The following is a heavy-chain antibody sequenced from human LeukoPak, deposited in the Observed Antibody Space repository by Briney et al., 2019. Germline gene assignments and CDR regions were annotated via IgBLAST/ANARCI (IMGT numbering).Heavy chain of an antibody. CDR2: IYYSGST. CDR3: ARGDDPNAFDI. Sequence: SETLSLTCTVSGGSISSGGYYWSWIRQRPGKGLEWIGYIYYSGSTYYNPSLKSRVTISVDTSKNQFSLKLSSVTAADTAVYYCARGDDPNAFDIWGQGTMVTVSS. J-gene: IGHJ3*02. V-gene: IGHV4-31*03. CDR1: GGSISSGGYY.